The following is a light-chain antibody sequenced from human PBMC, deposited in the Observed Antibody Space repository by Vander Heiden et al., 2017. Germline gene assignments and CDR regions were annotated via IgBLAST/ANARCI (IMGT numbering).Light chain of an antibody. V-gene: IGKV4-1*01. CDR1: PSVLYSSNNKNY. CDR2: WAS. J-gene: IGKJ1*01. CDR3: RQYYSTPWT. Sequence: IVLSPSPDSLAVSLGERATTNCKSSPSVLYSSNNKNYLAWYQQKPGQTPKLLIYWASTRESGVPDRFSGSGSGTDFTLTISSLQAEDVAVYYCRQYYSTPWTFGQGTKVEIK.